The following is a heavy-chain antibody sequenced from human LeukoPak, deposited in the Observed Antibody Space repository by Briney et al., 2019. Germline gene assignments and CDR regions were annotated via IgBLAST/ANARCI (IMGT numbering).Heavy chain of an antibody. D-gene: IGHD3-3*01. J-gene: IGHJ4*02. CDR3: AKTVLVPYYFDY. Sequence: GGSLRLSCAASGFTFDDYGMSWVRQAPGKGLEWVSGINWNGGSTGYADSVKGRFTISRDNAKNSLYLQMNSLRAEDTAVYYRAKTVLVPYYFDYWGQGTLVTVSS. V-gene: IGHV3-20*04. CDR1: GFTFDDYG. CDR2: INWNGGST.